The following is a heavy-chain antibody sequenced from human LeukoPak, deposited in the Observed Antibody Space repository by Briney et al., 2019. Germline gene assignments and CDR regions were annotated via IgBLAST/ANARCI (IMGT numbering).Heavy chain of an antibody. D-gene: IGHD4-17*01. V-gene: IGHV1-69*04. J-gene: IGHJ4*02. CDR1: GGTFSSYA. CDR3: ARGDMTTVTGNFDY. CDR2: IIPILGIA. Sequence: GASVKVSCKASGGTFSSYAISWVRQAPGQGLEWMGRIIPILGIANYAQKFQGRVTITADKSTSTAYMELSSLRSEDTAVYYCARGDMTTVTGNFDYWGQGTLVTVSS.